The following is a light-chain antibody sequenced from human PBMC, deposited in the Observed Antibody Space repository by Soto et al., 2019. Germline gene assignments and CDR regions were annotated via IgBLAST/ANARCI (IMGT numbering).Light chain of an antibody. CDR2: DAS. CDR3: KQSYTTPLT. J-gene: IGKJ4*02. CDR1: QSISSY. Sequence: DIQMTQSPSSLSAFVGDRVTITCRASQSISSYLNWYQQKPGKAPNLLISDASTLEGGVPSRFSGSRSGTDFTLTISSLQPEDFATYYYKQSYTTPLTLGVETKVDI. V-gene: IGKV1-39*01.